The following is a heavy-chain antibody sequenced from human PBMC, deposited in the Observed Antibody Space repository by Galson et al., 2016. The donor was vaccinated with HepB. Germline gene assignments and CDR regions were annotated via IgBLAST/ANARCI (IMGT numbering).Heavy chain of an antibody. Sequence: SVKVSCKASGGSFSVFAINWVRQAPGQGLGWMGEIMPIFGTINYAENFQGRVTITADESTTTAYMHLSSLTSEDTAMYYCATLDGHLWGQGTLVTVSS. D-gene: IGHD5-24*01. CDR2: IMPIFGTI. V-gene: IGHV1-69*13. J-gene: IGHJ4*02. CDR3: ATLDGHL. CDR1: GGSFSVFA.